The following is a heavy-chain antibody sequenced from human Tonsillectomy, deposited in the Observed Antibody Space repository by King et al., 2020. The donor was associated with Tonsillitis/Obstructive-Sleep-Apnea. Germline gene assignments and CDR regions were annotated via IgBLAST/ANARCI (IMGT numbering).Heavy chain of an antibody. D-gene: IGHD2-2*01. CDR1: GGTFSSYA. J-gene: IGHJ2*01. V-gene: IGHV1-69*01. Sequence: VQLVESGAEVKKPGSSVKVSCKASGGTFSSYAISWVRRAPGQGLEWMGGIIPIFGTANYDKKFQGRVTITADESTSTAYMELSSLRSEDTAVYYGARDRGARYCSSTSCYFDWYFDLWGRGTLVTVSS. CDR2: IIPIFGTA. CDR3: ARDRGARYCSSTSCYFDWYFDL.